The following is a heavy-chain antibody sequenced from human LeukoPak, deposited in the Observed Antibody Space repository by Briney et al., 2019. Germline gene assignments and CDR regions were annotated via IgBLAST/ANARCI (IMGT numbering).Heavy chain of an antibody. D-gene: IGHD3-10*01. J-gene: IGHJ6*02. CDR3: ARQWITMVRGVIITLHGMDV. CDR1: GGSISSYY. V-gene: IGHV4-59*08. Sequence: PSETLSLTCTVSGGSISSYYWSWIRQPPGKGLEWIGYIYYSGSTNYNPSPKSRVTISVDTSKNQFSLKLSSVTAADTAVYYCARQWITMVRGVIITLHGMDVWGQGTTVTVSS. CDR2: IYYSGST.